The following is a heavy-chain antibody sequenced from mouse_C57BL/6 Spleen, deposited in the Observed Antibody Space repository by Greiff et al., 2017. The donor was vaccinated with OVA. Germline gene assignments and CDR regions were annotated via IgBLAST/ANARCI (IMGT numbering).Heavy chain of an antibody. CDR1: GFTFSSYA. Sequence: EVHLVESGGGLVKPGGSLKLSCAASGFTFSSYAMSWVRQTPEKRLEWVATISDGGSYTYYPDNVKGRFTISRDNAKNNLYLQMSHLKSEDTAMYYCARDRSPYSSGYEAYFDYWGQGTTLTVSS. D-gene: IGHD3-2*02. CDR3: ARDRSPYSSGYEAYFDY. J-gene: IGHJ2*01. V-gene: IGHV5-4*01. CDR2: ISDGGSYT.